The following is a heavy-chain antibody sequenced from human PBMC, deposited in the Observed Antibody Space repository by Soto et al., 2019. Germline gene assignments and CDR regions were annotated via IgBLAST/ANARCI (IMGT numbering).Heavy chain of an antibody. CDR1: GGSISSGGYY. CDR2: IYYSGST. CDR3: ARAGCSGGSCFNYGMDV. J-gene: IGHJ6*02. V-gene: IGHV4-31*03. Sequence: QVQLQESGPGLVKPSQTLSLTCTVSGGSISSGGYYWSWIRQHPGKGLEWIGYIYYSGSTYYNPSPKSRVTISVDTSKNQFSLKLSSVTAADTAVYYCARAGCSGGSCFNYGMDVWGQGTTVTVSS. D-gene: IGHD2-15*01.